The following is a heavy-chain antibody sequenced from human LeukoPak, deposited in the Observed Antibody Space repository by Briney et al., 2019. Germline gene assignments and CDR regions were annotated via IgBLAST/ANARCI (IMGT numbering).Heavy chain of an antibody. Sequence: PSETLSLTCTVSGGSISGSSYYWGWVRQPTGKGLEWIGSIYYSGSTYHNPSLKSRVTISVDTSKNQFSLKLSSVTAADTALYYCARHYGSGTYFGYWGQGTLVTVSS. CDR2: IYYSGST. J-gene: IGHJ4*02. V-gene: IGHV4-39*01. CDR3: ARHYGSGTYFGY. CDR1: GGSISGSSYY. D-gene: IGHD3-10*01.